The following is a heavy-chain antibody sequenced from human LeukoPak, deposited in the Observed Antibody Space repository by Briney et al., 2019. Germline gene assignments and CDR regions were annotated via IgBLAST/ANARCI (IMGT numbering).Heavy chain of an antibody. J-gene: IGHJ4*02. D-gene: IGHD6-13*01. CDR2: ISRDGGST. V-gene: IGHV3-43*02. CDR1: GFTFDDYA. CDR3: AKSKQQLAPTYFDY. Sequence: GGSLRLSCAASGFTFDDYAMHWVRQAPGKGLEWVSLISRDGGSTYYADSVKGRFTISRDNSKNSLYLQMNSLRTEDTALYYCAKSKQQLAPTYFDYWGQGTLVTVSS.